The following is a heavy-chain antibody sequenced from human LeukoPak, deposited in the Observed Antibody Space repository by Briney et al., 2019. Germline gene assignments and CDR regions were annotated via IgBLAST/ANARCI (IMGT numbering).Heavy chain of an antibody. Sequence: AAVTVSCKASGYTFTSYGISWVRQAPGQGLEGMGWISAYNGNTNYAQKLQGRVTMTTDTSTSTAYMELRSLRSDDTAVSYCAAGYPDSSYYGMDVWGQGTTVTVSS. CDR3: AAGYPDSSYYGMDV. CDR1: GYTFTSYG. J-gene: IGHJ6*02. D-gene: IGHD3-9*01. CDR2: ISAYNGNT. V-gene: IGHV1-18*01.